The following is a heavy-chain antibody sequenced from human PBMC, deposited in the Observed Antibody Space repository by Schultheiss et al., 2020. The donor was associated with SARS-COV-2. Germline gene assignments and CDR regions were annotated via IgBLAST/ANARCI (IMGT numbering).Heavy chain of an antibody. CDR1: GGSISSYY. Sequence: SETLSLTCTVSGGSISSYYWSWIRQPPGKGLEWIAYISNSGSTNYNPSLKSRVTTSMDTSKNHFSLKLSSVTAADTAVYYCARGDSSATFDYWGQGTLVTVSS. CDR2: ISNSGST. J-gene: IGHJ4*02. CDR3: ARGDSSATFDY. D-gene: IGHD6-19*01. V-gene: IGHV4-59*08.